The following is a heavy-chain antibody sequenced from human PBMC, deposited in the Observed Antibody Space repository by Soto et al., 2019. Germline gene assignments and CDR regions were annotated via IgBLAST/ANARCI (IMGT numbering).Heavy chain of an antibody. Sequence: QVQLVESGGGVVQPGRSLRLSRAASGFTFSSYGMHWVRQAPGKGLEWVAVISYDGSNKYYADSVKGRFTISRDNSKNTLYLQMSSLRAEDTAVYYCVKDGSSGWPYYYGMDVWGQGTTVTVSS. J-gene: IGHJ6*02. D-gene: IGHD6-19*01. CDR1: GFTFSSYG. V-gene: IGHV3-30*18. CDR3: VKDGSSGWPYYYGMDV. CDR2: ISYDGSNK.